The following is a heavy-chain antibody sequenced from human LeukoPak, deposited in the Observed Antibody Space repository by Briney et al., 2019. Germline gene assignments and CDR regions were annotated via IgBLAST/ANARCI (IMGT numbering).Heavy chain of an antibody. Sequence: GGSLRLSCAAFGFTVSSNYMSWVRQAPGKGLEWVSVTFGGGGTYYGDSVRGRFTISRDNSKNTLYLQMNSLRAEDTAVYYCARDTGYEISTSSSWYGQGNDCWGQGTLVTVSS. D-gene: IGHD6-13*01. CDR3: ARDTGYEISTSSSWYGQGNDC. V-gene: IGHV3-53*01. CDR1: GFTVSSNY. J-gene: IGHJ4*02. CDR2: TFGGGGT.